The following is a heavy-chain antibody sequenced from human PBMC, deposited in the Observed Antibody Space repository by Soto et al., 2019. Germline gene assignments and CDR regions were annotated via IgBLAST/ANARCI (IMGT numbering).Heavy chain of an antibody. D-gene: IGHD4-4*01. CDR2: ITVGDVT. CDR1: GFSVSNYH. CDR3: AGGRDYSKGGDH. J-gene: IGHJ4*02. Sequence: EVQLVDSGGGLVQPGGSLRLSCAASGFSVSNYHMNWVRQAPGKGPEWVSIITVGDVTYYADSVKGRFTISRDISRNTVYLQMNSLRGDGTAVYYCAGGRDYSKGGDHWGQGTLVIVSS. V-gene: IGHV3-66*01.